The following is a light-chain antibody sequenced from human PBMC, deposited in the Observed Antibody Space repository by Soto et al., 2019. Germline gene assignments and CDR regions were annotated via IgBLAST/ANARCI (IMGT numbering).Light chain of an antibody. CDR2: QLS. CDR3: MQGTLWPNT. Sequence: DVVLTQSPLSLPVTLGQPASISCRSSQSLLYSNGITYFNWFQDRPGQPPRRLIYQLSNRNSGVPGRFSGSGSGTDFTLKISRVEAEDVGVYYCMQGTLWPNTFGKGTKLEIK. J-gene: IGKJ2*01. CDR1: QSLLYSNGITY. V-gene: IGKV2-30*01.